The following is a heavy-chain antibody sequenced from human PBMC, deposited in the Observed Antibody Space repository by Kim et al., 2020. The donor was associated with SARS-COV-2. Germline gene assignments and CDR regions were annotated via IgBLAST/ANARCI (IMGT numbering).Heavy chain of an antibody. CDR2: ISGGFGVT. D-gene: IGHD1-26*01. V-gene: IGHV3-23*01. Sequence: GGSLRLSCAASGFTLSAYGMSWVRQAPGEGLEWVSAISGGFGVTYYPASVKGRFTISRDNSKNTLYLQMNGLRAEDTAVYYCAKDGRWPKDAFDIWGQGTMVTVSS. J-gene: IGHJ3*02. CDR3: AKDGRWPKDAFDI. CDR1: GFTLSAYG.